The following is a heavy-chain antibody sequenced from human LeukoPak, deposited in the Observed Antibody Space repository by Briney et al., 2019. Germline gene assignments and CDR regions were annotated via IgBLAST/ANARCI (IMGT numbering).Heavy chain of an antibody. V-gene: IGHV1-69*04. Sequence: SVKVSCKASGGTFSSYAISWVRQAPGQGLEWMGRIIPIFGIANYAQKFQGRVTMTEDTSTDTAYMELSSLRSEDMAVYYCATGWVGAAFDYWGQGTLVTVSS. CDR1: GGTFSSYA. CDR2: IIPIFGIA. D-gene: IGHD2-15*01. CDR3: ATGWVGAAFDY. J-gene: IGHJ4*02.